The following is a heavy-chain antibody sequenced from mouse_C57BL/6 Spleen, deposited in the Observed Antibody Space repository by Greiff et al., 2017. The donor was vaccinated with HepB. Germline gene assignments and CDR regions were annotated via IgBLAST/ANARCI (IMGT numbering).Heavy chain of an antibody. V-gene: IGHV1-76*01. CDR3: ARWDDYDEGVDY. CDR1: GYTFTDYY. Sequence: VQLQESGAELVRPGASVKLSCKASGYTFTDYYINWVKQRPGQGLEWIARIYPGSGNTYYNEKFKGKATLTAEKSSSTAYMQLSSLTSEDSAVYFCARWDDYDEGVDYWGQGTTLTVSS. CDR2: IYPGSGNT. J-gene: IGHJ2*01. D-gene: IGHD2-4*01.